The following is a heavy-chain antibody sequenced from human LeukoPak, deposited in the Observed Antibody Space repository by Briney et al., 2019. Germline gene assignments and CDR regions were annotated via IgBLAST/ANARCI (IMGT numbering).Heavy chain of an antibody. CDR3: ASSWAYFDS. D-gene: IGHD6-13*01. V-gene: IGHV3-30*03. J-gene: IGHJ4*02. Sequence: GGSLRLSCAASGFTFSSYGMHWVRQAPGKGLEWVAVISYDGSNKYYADSVKGRFTISRDNSKNTLYLQMNSPRAEDTAVYYCASSWAYFDSWGQGTLVTVSS. CDR1: GFTFSSYG. CDR2: ISYDGSNK.